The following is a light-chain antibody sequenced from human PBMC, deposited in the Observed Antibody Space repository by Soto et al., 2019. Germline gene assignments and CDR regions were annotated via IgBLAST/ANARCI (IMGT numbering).Light chain of an antibody. J-gene: IGLJ2*01. CDR2: EGS. Sequence: QSVLTQPASVSGSPGQSITISCTGTSSDVGSYNLVSWYQQPPGKAPKLMIYEGSKRPSGVSNRFSGSKSGYTASLTISGLQAEDAADYYCCSYAVGGTLLFGGGTKLTVL. V-gene: IGLV2-23*01. CDR1: SSDVGSYNL. CDR3: CSYAVGGTLL.